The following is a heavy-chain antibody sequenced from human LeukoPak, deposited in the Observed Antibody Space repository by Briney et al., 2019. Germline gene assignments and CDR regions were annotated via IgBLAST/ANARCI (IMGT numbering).Heavy chain of an antibody. Sequence: GGSLRLSCAASGFIVSGDFMSWVRQAPGKGLEWVGRIKSKTDGGTTDYAAPVKGRFTISRDDSKNTLYLQMNSLKTEDTAVYYCTTNFPSGYQRYWGQGTLVTVSS. CDR2: IKSKTDGGTT. D-gene: IGHD3-22*01. CDR3: TTNFPSGYQRY. V-gene: IGHV3-15*01. J-gene: IGHJ4*02. CDR1: GFIVSGDF.